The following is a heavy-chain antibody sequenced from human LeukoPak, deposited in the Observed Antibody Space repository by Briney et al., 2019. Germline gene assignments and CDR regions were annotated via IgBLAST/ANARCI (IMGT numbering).Heavy chain of an antibody. CDR3: ARAGGESNYGFDY. CDR1: GGSISSYY. V-gene: IGHV4-59*01. D-gene: IGHD4-11*01. CDR2: VYHSGST. J-gene: IGHJ4*02. Sequence: PSETLSLTCTVSGGSISSYYWSWIRQPPGKGLEWIGYVYHSGSTNYNPSLKSRVTISVDTSKNQFSLKLSSVTAADTAVYYCARAGGESNYGFDYWGQGTLVTVSS.